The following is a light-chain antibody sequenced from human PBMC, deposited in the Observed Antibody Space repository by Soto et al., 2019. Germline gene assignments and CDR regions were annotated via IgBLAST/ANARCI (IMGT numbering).Light chain of an antibody. CDR1: GSNIGSNS. J-gene: IGLJ2*01. CDR2: DNN. Sequence: QLVLTQPPSVSAAPGQTVTISCSGSGSNIGSNSVSWYQQVPGTAPKLLLYDNNKRPSGIPDRFSGSKSGTSATLGITGLQTADEADYYCGTWESYLSVGVFGGGTKLTVL. V-gene: IGLV1-51*01. CDR3: GTWESYLSVGV.